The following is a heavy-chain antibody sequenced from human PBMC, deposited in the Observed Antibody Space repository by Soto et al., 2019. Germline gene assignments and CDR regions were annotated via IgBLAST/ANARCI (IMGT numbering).Heavy chain of an antibody. J-gene: IGHJ4*02. V-gene: IGHV1-2*04. CDR1: GYTFTGYY. CDR2: INPNSGGT. CDR3: ARDVYDSSGYYPATPLFGY. D-gene: IGHD3-22*01. Sequence: ASVKVSCKASGYTFTGYYMHWVRQAPGQGLEWMGWINPNSGGTNYAQKFQGWVTMTRDTSISTAYMELSRLRSDDTAVYYCARDVYDSSGYYPATPLFGYWGQGTLVTVSS.